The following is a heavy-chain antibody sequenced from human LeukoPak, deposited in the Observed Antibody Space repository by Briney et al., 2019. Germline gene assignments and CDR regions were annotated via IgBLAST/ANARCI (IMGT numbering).Heavy chain of an antibody. CDR1: GFTFSSYG. CDR3: AKRRGLELLYYYYMDV. V-gene: IGHV3-23*01. J-gene: IGHJ6*03. Sequence: GGSLRLSCAASGFTFSSYGMSWVRQAPGKGLEWVSAISGSGGSTYYADSVKGRFTISRDNSKNTLFLQMNSLRAEDTAVYYCAKRRGLELLYYYYMDVWGKGTTVTVSS. D-gene: IGHD1-7*01. CDR2: ISGSGGST.